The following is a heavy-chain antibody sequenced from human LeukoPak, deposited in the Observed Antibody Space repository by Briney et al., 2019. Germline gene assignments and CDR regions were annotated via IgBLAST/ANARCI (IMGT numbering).Heavy chain of an antibody. D-gene: IGHD6-13*01. CDR3: ARRSSSWYFDY. Sequence: SETLSLTCTVSGGSISNYYWNWIRQPPGKGLEWIGYIYYSGSTNYNPSLKSRVTISVDTFKNQFSLKLSSVTAADTAVYYCARRSSSWYFDYWGQGTLVTVSS. CDR2: IYYSGST. V-gene: IGHV4-59*01. J-gene: IGHJ4*02. CDR1: GGSISNYY.